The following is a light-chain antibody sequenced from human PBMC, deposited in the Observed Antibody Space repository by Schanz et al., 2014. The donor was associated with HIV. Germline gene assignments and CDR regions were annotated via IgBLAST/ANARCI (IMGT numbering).Light chain of an antibody. CDR1: QSINNDY. Sequence: IVLTQSPGTLSLSPGEKATLSCKASQSINNDYLAWNQQKPGQAPRLLIYVASIRASGVPERFSGSGSGTDFTLTISRLEPEDFAVYYCQQYGSSPWTFGQGTKVELK. V-gene: IGKV3-20*01. CDR3: QQYGSSPWT. CDR2: VAS. J-gene: IGKJ1*01.